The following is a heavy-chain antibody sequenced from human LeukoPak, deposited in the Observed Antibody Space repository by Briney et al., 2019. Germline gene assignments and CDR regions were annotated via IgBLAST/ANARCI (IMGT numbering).Heavy chain of an antibody. V-gene: IGHV4-4*02. J-gene: IGHJ4*02. CDR2: IFHGGSS. CDR1: GDSISNSNW. D-gene: IGHD4-23*01. Sequence: SETLSLTCAVSGDSISNSNWWTWVRQPPGNGLEWIREIFHGGSSNYNPSLKSRVTISVDESKNQFSLRLSSVTAADTAVYYCASGGSYSWHSWGQGTLVTVSS. CDR3: ASGGSYSWHS.